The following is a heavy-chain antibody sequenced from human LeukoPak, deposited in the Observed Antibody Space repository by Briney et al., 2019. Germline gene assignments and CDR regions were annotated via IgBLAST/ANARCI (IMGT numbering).Heavy chain of an antibody. CDR2: INPNSGGT. CDR1: GYTFTGYY. CDR3: ARGLKATVTTTFDY. D-gene: IGHD4-17*01. J-gene: IGHJ4*02. Sequence: GASVKVSCKASGYTFTGYYMHWVRQAPGQGLEWMGWINPNSGGTNYAQKFQGWVTMTGDTSISTAHMELSRLRSDDTAVYYCARGLKATVTTTFDYWGQGTLVTVSS. V-gene: IGHV1-2*04.